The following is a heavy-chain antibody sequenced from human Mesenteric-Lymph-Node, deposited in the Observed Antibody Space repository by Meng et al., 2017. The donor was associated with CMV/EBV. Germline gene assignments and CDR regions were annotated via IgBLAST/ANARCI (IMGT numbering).Heavy chain of an antibody. CDR2: IRYDGSNK. V-gene: IGHV3-30*02. J-gene: IGHJ4*02. D-gene: IGHD5-24*01. CDR1: GFTFNNYG. CDR3: AKDLDGYNYFDY. Sequence: GSLGLFCAASGFTFNNYGMHWVRQAPGKGLEWVTFIRYDGSNKYYADSVKGRFTIARDNSKNTLYLQMNSLRAEDTAVYYCAKDLDGYNYFDYWGQGTLVTVSS.